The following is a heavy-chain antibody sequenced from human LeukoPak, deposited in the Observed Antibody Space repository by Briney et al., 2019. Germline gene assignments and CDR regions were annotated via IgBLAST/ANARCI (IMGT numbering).Heavy chain of an antibody. V-gene: IGHV3-7*01. CDR2: IREDGSEK. J-gene: IGHJ4*02. CDR3: ARDPATMEGGFDY. Sequence: GGSLRLSCVASGFTFSSSWMTWVRQAPGKGLEWVASIREDGSEKTSVDSVKGRFTISRDNAKNSLYLQMNSLRAEDTAVYYCARDPATMEGGFDYWGQGTLVTVSS. CDR1: GFTFSSSW. D-gene: IGHD5-12*01.